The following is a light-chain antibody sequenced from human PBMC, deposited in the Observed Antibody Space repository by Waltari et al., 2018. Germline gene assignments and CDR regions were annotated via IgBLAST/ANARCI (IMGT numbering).Light chain of an antibody. CDR2: GAS. V-gene: IGKV3-15*01. CDR1: QRISSN. J-gene: IGKJ2*01. Sequence: ETVMTQSPATLSVSPGERVTLSCRASQRISSNLAWFQQKPGQAPRLLIYGASRRATGVPARFSGRGSGTDFTFTIRSLQSEDFAVYYCHQYSNRPPYTFGQGTKLEIK. CDR3: HQYSNRPPYT.